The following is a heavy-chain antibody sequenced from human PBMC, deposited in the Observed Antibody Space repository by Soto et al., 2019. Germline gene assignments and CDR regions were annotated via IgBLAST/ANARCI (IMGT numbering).Heavy chain of an antibody. CDR1: GFTFSNYA. V-gene: IGHV3-23*01. J-gene: IGHJ5*02. CDR3: AKTGQQRIPMWFDP. Sequence: EVQLLESGGGLVQPGGSLRLSCAASGFTFSNYAMSWVRQAPGKGLEWVSVISGSGGSTYYADSVKGRFSISRDNSKNTLYLQMNTLGAEDTALYYCAKTGQQRIPMWFDPWGQGTLVTVSS. CDR2: ISGSGGST. D-gene: IGHD6-13*01.